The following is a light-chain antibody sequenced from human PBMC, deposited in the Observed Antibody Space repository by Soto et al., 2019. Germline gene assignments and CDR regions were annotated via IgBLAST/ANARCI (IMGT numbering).Light chain of an antibody. V-gene: IGKV3-15*01. CDR3: QQYNNWPLA. CDR2: GAS. CDR1: QSVSSN. Sequence: EIVMAQSPATLSVSPGERATLSCRASQSVSSNLAWYQQKPGQAPRLLIYGASTRATGIPARFSGSGSGTEFTLTISSLQSADFAVYYCQQYNNWPLAFGGGTKVDTK. J-gene: IGKJ4*01.